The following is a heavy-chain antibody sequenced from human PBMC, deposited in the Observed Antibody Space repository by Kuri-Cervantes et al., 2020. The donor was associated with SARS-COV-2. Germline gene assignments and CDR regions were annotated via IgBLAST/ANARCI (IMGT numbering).Heavy chain of an antibody. CDR2: ISHDGKNK. V-gene: IGHV3-30*18. Sequence: GGSLRLSCAASGFNVSRTDMHWVRQAPGKGLEWVAVISHDGKNKKCIASGKGRFTISRDNSQNTLYLHMKSLRSEDTAMYYCAKDRVGVQDFWGQGTLVTVSS. J-gene: IGHJ4*02. CDR3: AKDRVGVQDF. CDR1: GFNVSRTD. D-gene: IGHD2-21*01.